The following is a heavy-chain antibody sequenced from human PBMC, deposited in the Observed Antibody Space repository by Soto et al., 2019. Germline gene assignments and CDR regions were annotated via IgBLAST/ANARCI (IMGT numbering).Heavy chain of an antibody. D-gene: IGHD6-6*01. CDR3: ANFRKREYSSSSSGYYYYYMDV. V-gene: IGHV4-34*01. CDR1: GGSFSGYY. CDR2: INHSGST. J-gene: IGHJ6*03. Sequence: PSETLSLTCAVYGGSFSGYYWSWIRQPPGKGLEWIGEINHSGSTNYNPSLKSRVTISVDTSKNQFSLKLSSVTAADTAVYYCANFRKREYSSSSSGYYYYYMDVWGKGTTVTVSS.